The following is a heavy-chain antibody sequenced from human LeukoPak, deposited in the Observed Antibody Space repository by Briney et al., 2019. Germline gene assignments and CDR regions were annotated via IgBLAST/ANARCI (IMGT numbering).Heavy chain of an antibody. V-gene: IGHV3-33*01. Sequence: GGSLRPSCAASGFTFSSYGMLWVRQAPGKGLEWVAVIWYDGSNKYYADSVKGRFTISRDNSKNTLYLQMSSLRAEDTAVYYCARDRIYHYFDYWGQGTLVTVSS. CDR3: ARDRIYHYFDY. CDR1: GFTFSSYG. CDR2: IWYDGSNK. D-gene: IGHD5/OR15-5a*01. J-gene: IGHJ4*02.